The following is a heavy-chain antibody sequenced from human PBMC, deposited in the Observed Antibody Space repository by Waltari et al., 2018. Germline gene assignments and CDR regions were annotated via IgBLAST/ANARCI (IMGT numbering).Heavy chain of an antibody. CDR3: ARSFRLDRLNYGMDV. J-gene: IGHJ6*02. CDR2: IYTSGST. CDR1: GGSISSGSYY. Sequence: QVQLQESGPGLVKPSQTLSLTCTVSGGSISSGSYYWSWIRQPAGKGLEWIGRIYTSGSTNYHPSLKSRVTISVDTSKNQFSLKLSSVTAADTAVYYCARSFRLDRLNYGMDVWGQGTTVTVSS. V-gene: IGHV4-61*02. D-gene: IGHD6-25*01.